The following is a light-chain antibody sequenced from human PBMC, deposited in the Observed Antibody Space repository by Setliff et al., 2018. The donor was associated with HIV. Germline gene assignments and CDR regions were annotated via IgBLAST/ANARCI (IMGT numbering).Light chain of an antibody. CDR2: EVT. J-gene: IGLJ1*01. V-gene: IGLV2-23*02. CDR1: SSDVGNYNL. CDR3: CSYAGSRTFYV. Sequence: QSALAQPASVSGPPGQSITISCSGTSSDVGNYNLVSWYQQPPGKAPKLMVYEVTKRPLGVSTRFSGSKSGNTASLTISGLLAEDEADYYCCSYAGSRTFYVFGTGTKGTVL.